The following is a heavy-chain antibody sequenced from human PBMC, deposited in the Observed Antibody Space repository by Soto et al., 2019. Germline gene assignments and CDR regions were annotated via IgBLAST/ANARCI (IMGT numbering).Heavy chain of an antibody. D-gene: IGHD5-12*01. CDR1: GFIFTDYS. CDR2: ISNGDETT. V-gene: IGHV3-11*01. Sequence: GGSLILSCAASGFIFTDYSMTWIRQAPGKGLEWVSYISNGDETTQYADSVKGRFTVSRDNAKKVLFLQMSSLRVDDTAVYYCARDTKRRDGYNFDSWGRGALVTVSS. J-gene: IGHJ4*02. CDR3: ARDTKRRDGYNFDS.